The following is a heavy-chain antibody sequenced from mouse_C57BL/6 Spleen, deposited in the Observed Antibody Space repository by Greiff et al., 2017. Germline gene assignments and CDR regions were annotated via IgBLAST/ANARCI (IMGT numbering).Heavy chain of an antibody. CDR2: IDPSDSYT. CDR3: ARIRFRDAMDY. D-gene: IGHD3-1*01. Sequence: VQLQQPGAELVKPGASVKLSCKASGYTFTSYWMQWVKQRPGQGLEWIGEIDPSDSYTNYNQKLKGKATLTVDTSSSTAYMQLSSLTSEDSAVYCCARIRFRDAMDYWGQGTSVTVSS. V-gene: IGHV1-50*01. CDR1: GYTFTSYW. J-gene: IGHJ4*01.